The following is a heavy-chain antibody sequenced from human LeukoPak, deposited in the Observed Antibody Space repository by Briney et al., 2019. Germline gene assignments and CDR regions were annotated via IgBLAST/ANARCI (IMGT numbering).Heavy chain of an antibody. CDR3: SRDQLSYGLSRYHSYGMDV. D-gene: IGHD2-2*01. CDR2: ISAYNGNT. V-gene: IGHV1-18*01. J-gene: IGHJ6*02. Sequence: ASVKVSCKASGYTFTNYGISWVRQAPGQGPEWMGWISAYNGNTNYAQKLQGRVSMTTDTPTSTAYMELRSLRSDDTAVYYCSRDQLSYGLSRYHSYGMDVWGQGTTVTVSS. CDR1: GYTFTNYG.